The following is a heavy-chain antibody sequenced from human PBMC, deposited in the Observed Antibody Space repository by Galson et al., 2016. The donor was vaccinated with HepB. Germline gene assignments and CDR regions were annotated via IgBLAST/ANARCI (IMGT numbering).Heavy chain of an antibody. CDR3: ARDVGSTLAARSFDY. V-gene: IGHV6-1*01. CDR2: TYFRSKWYN. CDR1: GDSVSSNTAA. J-gene: IGHJ4*02. D-gene: IGHD6-6*01. Sequence: CAISGDSVSSNTAAWNWIRQSPSRGLEWLGRTYFRSKWYNDYTISVKSRIIISPDTSKNQFSLQLNSATPEDTAVYYCARDVGSTLAARSFDYWGQGTLVTVSS.